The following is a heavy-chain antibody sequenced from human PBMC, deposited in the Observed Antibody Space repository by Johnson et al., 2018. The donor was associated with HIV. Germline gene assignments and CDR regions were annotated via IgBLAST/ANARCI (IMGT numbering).Heavy chain of an antibody. V-gene: IGHV3-30*14. CDR3: ARDLRNSGWSNGFDV. Sequence: QVQLVESGGGLVEPGGSIRLSCAASGFTFSSYAMHWVRQAPGKGLEWVAVISYDGSNKYYADSVKGRFTISRDNSKNTLYLQMNSLRAEDTALYYCARDLRNSGWSNGFDVWGQGTMVTVSS. D-gene: IGHD6-19*01. CDR2: ISYDGSNK. CDR1: GFTFSSYA. J-gene: IGHJ3*01.